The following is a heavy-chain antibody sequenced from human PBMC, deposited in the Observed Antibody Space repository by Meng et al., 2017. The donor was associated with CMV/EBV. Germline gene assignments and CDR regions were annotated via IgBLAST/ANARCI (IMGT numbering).Heavy chain of an antibody. CDR3: AGVPAADYYYYGMDV. D-gene: IGHD2-2*01. J-gene: IGHJ6*02. V-gene: IGHV1-69*05. CDR2: IIPIFGTA. CDR1: GGTFSSYA. Sequence: SGGTFSSYAISWVRQAPGQGLEWMGGIIPIFGTANYAQKFQGRVTITTDESTSTAYMELSSLRSEDTAVYYCAGVPAADYYYYGMDVWGQGTMVTVSS.